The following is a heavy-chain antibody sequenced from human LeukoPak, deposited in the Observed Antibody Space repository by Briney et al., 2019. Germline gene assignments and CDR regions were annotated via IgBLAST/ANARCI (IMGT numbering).Heavy chain of an antibody. CDR3: ARTTPTGTTVTYLGY. D-gene: IGHD4-17*01. V-gene: IGHV1-2*02. J-gene: IGHJ4*02. Sequence: ASVKVSCKASGYTFTDYYMHWVRQAPGQGLEWMAWINPNTGATNYAQKFQGRVTMTRDTSTNTAYMELSRLRSDDTAFYSCARTTPTGTTVTYLGYWGQGTLVTVPS. CDR1: GYTFTDYY. CDR2: INPNTGAT.